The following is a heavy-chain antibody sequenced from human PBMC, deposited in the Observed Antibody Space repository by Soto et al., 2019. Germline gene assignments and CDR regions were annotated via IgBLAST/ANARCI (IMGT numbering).Heavy chain of an antibody. Sequence: QVLMVQSGAEVKKPGASVKVSCKASGYTFPNYGITWVRQAPGHGLEWMGWISPYDGKTNYARKLQGRVTMTTDTSTATAFMELRSLKSDDTAMYYCARDRWRFTVFGVVATPFDHCGQGTPVTVSS. CDR3: ARDRWRFTVFGVVATPFDH. V-gene: IGHV1-18*04. CDR2: ISPYDGKT. CDR1: GYTFPNYG. D-gene: IGHD3-3*01. J-gene: IGHJ4*02.